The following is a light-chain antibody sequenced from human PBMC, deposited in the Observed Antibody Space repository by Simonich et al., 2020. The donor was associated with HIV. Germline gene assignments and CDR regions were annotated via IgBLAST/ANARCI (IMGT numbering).Light chain of an antibody. V-gene: IGLV2-23*01. CDR1: SSDVGSYKL. CDR3: CSYAGSTTVV. Sequence: QSALTQPASVSGSPGQSITISCTGTSSDVGSYKLVSWYQHHPGKAPKLMIYEGSKLPSGVSNRFSGSKSGNTASLTISGLQAEDEGDYYCCSYAGSTTVVFGGGTKLTVL. CDR2: EGS. J-gene: IGLJ2*01.